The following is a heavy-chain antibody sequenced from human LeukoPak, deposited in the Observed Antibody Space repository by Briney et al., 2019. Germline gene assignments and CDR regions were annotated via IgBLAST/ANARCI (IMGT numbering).Heavy chain of an antibody. V-gene: IGHV3-23*01. D-gene: IGHD3-16*01. Sequence: GGSLRLSCAASGFTFSSYAMSWVRQAPGKGLEWVSAISGSGGSTYYADSVKGRFTISRDNSRDTLYLQMNSLRAEDTAVYYCAKGYYDYVWGSYYFDYWGQGTLDTVSS. CDR2: ISGSGGST. CDR1: GFTFSSYA. CDR3: AKGYYDYVWGSYYFDY. J-gene: IGHJ4*02.